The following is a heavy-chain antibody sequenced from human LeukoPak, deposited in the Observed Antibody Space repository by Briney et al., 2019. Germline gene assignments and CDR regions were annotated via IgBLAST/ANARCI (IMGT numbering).Heavy chain of an antibody. Sequence: PSETLSLTCTVSGGSISSYYWSWIRQPAGKGLEWIGRIYTSGSTNYNPSLKSRVIMSVDTSKNQLSLRLSSVTAADTAVYYCARDPGPRAGALFDYWGQGTLVTVSS. CDR2: IYTSGST. D-gene: IGHD6-19*01. CDR1: GGSISSYY. CDR3: ARDPGPRAGALFDY. J-gene: IGHJ4*02. V-gene: IGHV4-4*07.